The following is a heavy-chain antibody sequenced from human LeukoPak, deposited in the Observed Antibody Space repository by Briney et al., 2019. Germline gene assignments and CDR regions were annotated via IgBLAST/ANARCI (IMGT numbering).Heavy chain of an antibody. V-gene: IGHV4-39*07. Sequence: SETLSLTCTVSGGSISSSSYYWGWIRQPPGKGLEWIGSIYYSGSTYYNPSLKSRVTISVDTSRNQFSPKLSSVTAADTAVYYCARSHSSSWYGRYYYMDVWGKGTTVTVSS. CDR2: IYYSGST. J-gene: IGHJ6*03. CDR3: ARSHSSSWYGRYYYMDV. CDR1: GGSISSSSYY. D-gene: IGHD6-13*01.